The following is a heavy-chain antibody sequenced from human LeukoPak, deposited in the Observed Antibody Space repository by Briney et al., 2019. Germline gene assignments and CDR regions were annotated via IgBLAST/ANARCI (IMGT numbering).Heavy chain of an antibody. V-gene: IGHV3-9*01. CDR2: ISWNGDIK. J-gene: IGHJ4*02. CDR3: TRPESSSSLACDH. Sequence: PGGSLRLSCAASGFTFDDYAMHWVRQAPGKGLEWVSGISWNGDIKGYADSVKVRFTISRDNAKNTLYLQMNSLRAEDTAVYYCTRPESSSSLACDHWGQGTLVTVSS. CDR1: GFTFDDYA. D-gene: IGHD2-2*01.